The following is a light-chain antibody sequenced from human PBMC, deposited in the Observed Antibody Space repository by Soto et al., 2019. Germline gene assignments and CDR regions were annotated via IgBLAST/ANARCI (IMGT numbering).Light chain of an antibody. V-gene: IGLV1-40*01. CDR2: ANT. J-gene: IGLJ2*01. CDR3: QSDDTSLRWV. CDR1: STNIGAGFD. Sequence: QLVLTQPPSVSGAPGQRITISCIGSSTNIGAGFDVNWYQQLPGTAPKLLIYANTKRPSGVPDRFSGSKSGTSASLAIAGLQAEDEADYYCQSDDTSLRWVFGGGTKLTVL.